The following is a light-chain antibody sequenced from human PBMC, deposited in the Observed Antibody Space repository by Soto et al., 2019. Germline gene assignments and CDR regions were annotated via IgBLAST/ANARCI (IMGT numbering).Light chain of an antibody. V-gene: IGLV2-8*01. CDR3: LSYADTAYV. Sequence: QSALTRPPSASGSPGQSVTISCAGTSSDVGGYNYVSWYQQYPGKVPKLMIYEVSERPSGVPDRFSGSKSGNTAFLTVSGLQAEDEADYYCLSYADTAYVFGTGTQLTVL. J-gene: IGLJ1*01. CDR1: SSDVGGYNY. CDR2: EVS.